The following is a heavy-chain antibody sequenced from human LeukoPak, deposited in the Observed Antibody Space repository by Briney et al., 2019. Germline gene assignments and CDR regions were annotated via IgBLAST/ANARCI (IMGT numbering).Heavy chain of an antibody. CDR3: ARDPGGYYDSSGYYSHVGYFDY. V-gene: IGHV4-59*01. CDR1: GGSISSYY. CDR2: IYYSGST. J-gene: IGHJ4*02. Sequence: PSETLSLTCTVSGGSISSYYWSWIRQPPGKGLEWIGYIYYSGSTNYNPSLKSRVTISVDTSKNQFSLKLSSVTAAGTAVYYCARDPGGYYDSSGYYSHVGYFDYWGQGTLVTVSS. D-gene: IGHD3-22*01.